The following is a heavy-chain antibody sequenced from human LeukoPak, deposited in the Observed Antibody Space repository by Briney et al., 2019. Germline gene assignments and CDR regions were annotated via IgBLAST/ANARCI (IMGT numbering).Heavy chain of an antibody. CDR3: ARGGIIVPGPYRGMTDY. V-gene: IGHV1-2*02. Sequence: ASVKVSCKASGYTFTGYYMHWVRQAPGQGLEWMGWINPNSGDTNYAQKFQASVTMTRNTSISTAHLELSRLRSDDTAVFYCARGGIIVPGPYRGMTDYWGQGTLVTVSS. D-gene: IGHD6-19*01. CDR2: INPNSGDT. J-gene: IGHJ4*02. CDR1: GYTFTGYY.